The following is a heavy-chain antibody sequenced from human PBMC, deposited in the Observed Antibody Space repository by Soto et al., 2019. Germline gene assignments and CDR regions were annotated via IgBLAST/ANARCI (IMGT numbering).Heavy chain of an antibody. CDR3: ARYVMVYATQTQAQGENDAFDI. CDR2: ISAYNGNT. Sequence: QVQLVQSGAEVKQPGASVKVSCKASGYTFTSYGISWVRQAPGQGLEWMGWISAYNGNTNYAQKLQGRVTMTTDTSTGTAYMQLRRLRSDVTAVYYCARYVMVYATQTQAQGENDAFDIWGQVTMVTVSS. J-gene: IGHJ3*02. V-gene: IGHV1-18*01. CDR1: GYTFTSYG. D-gene: IGHD2-8*01.